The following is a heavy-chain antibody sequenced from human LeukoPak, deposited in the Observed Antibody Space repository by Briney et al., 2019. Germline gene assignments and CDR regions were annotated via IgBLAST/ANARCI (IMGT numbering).Heavy chain of an antibody. CDR2: IIPIFGTA. CDR3: ARGLRVWQQLVYDAFDI. D-gene: IGHD6-13*01. CDR1: GGTFSSYA. Sequence: SVKVSCKASGGTFSSYAISWVRQAPGQGLEWMGRIIPIFGTANYAQKFQGRVTITTDESTSTAYMKLSSLRSEDTAVYYCARGLRVWQQLVYDAFDIWGQGTMVTVSS. J-gene: IGHJ3*02. V-gene: IGHV1-69*05.